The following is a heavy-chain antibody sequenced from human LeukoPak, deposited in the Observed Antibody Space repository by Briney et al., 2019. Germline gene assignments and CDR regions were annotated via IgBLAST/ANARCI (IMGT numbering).Heavy chain of an antibody. CDR2: INSDGSST. V-gene: IGHV3-74*01. J-gene: IGHJ4*02. D-gene: IGHD3-22*01. CDR3: ARAAYYYDSSGYRYFDY. CDR1: GFTFSSYW. Sequence: GGTLRLSCAASGFTFSSYWMHWVRQAPGKGLVWVSRINSDGSSTSYADSVKGRFTISRDNAKNTLYLQMNSLRAEDTAVYYCARAAYYYDSSGYRYFDYWGQGTLVTASS.